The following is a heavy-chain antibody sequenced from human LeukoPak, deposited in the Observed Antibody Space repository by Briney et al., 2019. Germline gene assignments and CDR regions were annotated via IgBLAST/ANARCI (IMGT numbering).Heavy chain of an antibody. CDR2: ISWNSGSI. CDR1: GFTFDDYA. V-gene: IGHV3-9*01. D-gene: IGHD2-2*02. CDR3: AKEGCSSISCYTGFDY. J-gene: IGHJ4*02. Sequence: GRSLRLSCAASGFTFDDYAMHWVRQAPGKGLEWVSGISWNSGSIGYADSVKGRFTISRDNSKNTLYLQMNSLRAEDTAVYYCAKEGCSSISCYTGFDYWGQGTLVTVSS.